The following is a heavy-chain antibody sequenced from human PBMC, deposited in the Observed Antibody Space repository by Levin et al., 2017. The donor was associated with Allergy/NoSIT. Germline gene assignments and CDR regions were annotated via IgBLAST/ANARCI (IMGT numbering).Heavy chain of an antibody. D-gene: IGHD3-16*01. CDR1: GFTFNKYG. Sequence: HGESLKISCTGSGFTFNKYGFHWVRQTPGMGLQWVAIVTSDESHKYYADAVKGRFTVSRDNSKNTLYLEMSRLRPDDTAVYYCAKGGSFDIWGLGTMVTVSS. CDR3: AKGGSFDI. CDR2: VTSDESHK. V-gene: IGHV3-30*18. J-gene: IGHJ3*02.